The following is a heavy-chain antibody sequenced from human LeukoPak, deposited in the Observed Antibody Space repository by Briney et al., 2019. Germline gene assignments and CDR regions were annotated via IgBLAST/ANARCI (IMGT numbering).Heavy chain of an antibody. J-gene: IGHJ4*02. CDR1: GLTXXXSW. CDR2: INPDGNKK. Sequence: LXLSXAXSGLTXXXSWMDWVRQAPGXGLEWVASINPDGNKKYSADSVKGRFTISRDNAENSLYLQMNSLRVEDTAFYYCARDLAYSRLDYWGQGMLVTVSS. D-gene: IGHD5-18*01. CDR3: ARDLAYSRLDY. V-gene: IGHV3-7*01.